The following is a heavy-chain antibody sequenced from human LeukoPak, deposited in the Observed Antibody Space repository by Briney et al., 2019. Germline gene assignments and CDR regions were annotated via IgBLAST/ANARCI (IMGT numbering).Heavy chain of an antibody. J-gene: IGHJ4*02. CDR1: GGSISSSY. CDR2: IFYSGST. CDR3: ARHAGCSGASCYSGFPDY. D-gene: IGHD2-15*01. Sequence: SETLSLTCTVYGGSISSSYWSWIRQPPGKGLEWTGYIFYSGSTKYNPSLKSRVTISQDTSKNQFSLKLSSVTAADTAVYYCARHAGCSGASCYSGFPDYWGQGTLVTVSA. V-gene: IGHV4-59*08.